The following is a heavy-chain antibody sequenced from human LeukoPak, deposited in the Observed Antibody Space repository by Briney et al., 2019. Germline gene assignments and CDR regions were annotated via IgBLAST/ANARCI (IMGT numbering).Heavy chain of an antibody. CDR3: ARGYSGYDPIPFFDY. CDR1: GFTFSSYE. V-gene: IGHV3-48*03. J-gene: IGHJ4*02. D-gene: IGHD5-12*01. Sequence: GGSLRLSCAASGFTFSSYEMNWVRQAPGKGLEWVSYISSRGSTIYYADSVKGRFTISRDNAKNSLYLQMNSLRAEDTAVYYCARGYSGYDPIPFFDYWGQGTLVTVSS. CDR2: ISSRGSTI.